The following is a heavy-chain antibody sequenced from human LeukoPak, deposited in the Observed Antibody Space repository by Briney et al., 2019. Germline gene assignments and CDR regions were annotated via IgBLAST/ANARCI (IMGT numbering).Heavy chain of an antibody. J-gene: IGHJ4*02. V-gene: IGHV3-48*03. Sequence: GGSLRLSCAASGFTFRTYEMNWVRQAPGKGLEWVSYTSSSGDTIYYADAVRGRFTISRDNAKNSLYLQMDSLRAEDTAVHFCTREIDFWGQGSLVTVSS. CDR2: TSSSGDTI. CDR3: TREIDF. CDR1: GFTFRTYE.